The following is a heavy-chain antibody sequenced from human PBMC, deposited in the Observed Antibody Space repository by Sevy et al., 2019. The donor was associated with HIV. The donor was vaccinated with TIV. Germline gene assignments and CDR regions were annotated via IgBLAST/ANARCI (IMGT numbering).Heavy chain of an antibody. CDR3: ARGLLNRAAAWFGAH. CDR2: INTNTGNP. Sequence: ASVKVSCKASGYTFTSYAMNWVRQAPGQGLEWMGWINTNTGNPTYAQGFTGRFVFSLDTSVSTAYLQISSLKAEDTAVYYCARGLLNRAAAWFGAHWGQGTLVTVSS. D-gene: IGHD3-10*01. J-gene: IGHJ4*02. CDR1: GYTFTSYA. V-gene: IGHV7-4-1*02.